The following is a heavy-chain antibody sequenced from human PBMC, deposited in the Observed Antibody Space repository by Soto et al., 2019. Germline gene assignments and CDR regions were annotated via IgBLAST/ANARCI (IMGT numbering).Heavy chain of an antibody. J-gene: IGHJ5*02. CDR3: TTSNPYYVWGSLTPDNDH. D-gene: IGHD3-16*01. CDR2: IKSKSDGETT. V-gene: IGHV3-15*07. Sequence: GGSLRLSCAASGFTFSNAWMNWVRQAPGKGLEWVGRIKSKSDGETTDYAAPVKGRFTISRDDSKNTLYLQMNSLKTEDTAVYYCTTSNPYYVWGSLTPDNDHWGQGTLVTVSS. CDR1: GFTFSNAW.